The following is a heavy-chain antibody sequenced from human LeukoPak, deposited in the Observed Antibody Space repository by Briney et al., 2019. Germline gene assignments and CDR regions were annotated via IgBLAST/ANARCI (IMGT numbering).Heavy chain of an antibody. V-gene: IGHV1-58*02. Sequence: GASVKVSCKASGFTFTSSTIQWVRQARGQRLEWIGWIVVGSGNTNYAQKFQERVIITRDMSTTTVYMELSSLRSEDTAVYYWAGTPWFGELTLDYWGQGTLVTVSS. CDR2: IVVGSGNT. J-gene: IGHJ4*02. D-gene: IGHD3-10*01. CDR1: GFTFTSST. CDR3: AGTPWFGELTLDY.